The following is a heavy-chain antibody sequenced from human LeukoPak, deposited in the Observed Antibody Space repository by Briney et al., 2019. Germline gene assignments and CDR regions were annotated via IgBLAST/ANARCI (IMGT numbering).Heavy chain of an antibody. Sequence: GASVKVSCKASGYTFTSYGISWVRQAPGQGLEWMGWISAYNGNTNYAQKLQGRVTMTTDTSTSTAYMELRSLRSDDTAVYYCARANYYDSSAYNWFDSWGQGTLVTVSS. CDR1: GYTFTSYG. V-gene: IGHV1-18*01. D-gene: IGHD3-22*01. J-gene: IGHJ5*01. CDR3: ARANYYDSSAYNWFDS. CDR2: ISAYNGNT.